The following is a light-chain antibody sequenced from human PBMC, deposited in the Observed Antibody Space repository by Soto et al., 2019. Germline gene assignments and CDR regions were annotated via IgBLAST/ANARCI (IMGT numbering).Light chain of an antibody. CDR1: QGISSY. CDR3: QQLNNYPIT. V-gene: IGKV1-9*01. CDR2: AAS. J-gene: IGKJ5*01. Sequence: IQLTQSPSSRSASVGDRVTITCRASQGISSYLGWYQQKPGKAPKLLIYAASTLQSGVPSRFSGSGSGTDFTLTISSLQPEDFATYYCQQLNNYPITFGQGTRLEIK.